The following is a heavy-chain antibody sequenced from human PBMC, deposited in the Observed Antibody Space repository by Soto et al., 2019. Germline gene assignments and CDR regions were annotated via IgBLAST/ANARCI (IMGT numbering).Heavy chain of an antibody. J-gene: IGHJ5*02. D-gene: IGHD6-13*01. CDR3: TKDGQHGS. CDR2: LNTSGGSS. V-gene: IGHV3-23*01. CDR1: GLTFSSFA. Sequence: EVQLLESGGGLVQPGGSLRLSCAASGLTFSSFAMNWVRQAPGKGLECVSTLNTSGGSSHYADSVKGRFTISRDNSKNTLSLQMSDLRADDAAVYYCTKDGQHGSLGQGNLVTVSS.